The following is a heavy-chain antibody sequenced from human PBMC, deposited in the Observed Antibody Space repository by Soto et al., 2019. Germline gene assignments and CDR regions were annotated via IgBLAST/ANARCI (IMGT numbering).Heavy chain of an antibody. CDR3: AKEGRYSSSRGYFDY. D-gene: IGHD6-13*01. V-gene: IGHV3-23*01. J-gene: IGHJ4*02. Sequence: QSGGSLRLSCAASGFTFSSYGMSWVRQAPGKGLEWVSGISGSGGSTYYADSVKGRFTISRDNPKNTLYLQMNSLRAEDTAVYYCAKEGRYSSSRGYFDYWGQGTLVTVSS. CDR2: ISGSGGST. CDR1: GFTFSSYG.